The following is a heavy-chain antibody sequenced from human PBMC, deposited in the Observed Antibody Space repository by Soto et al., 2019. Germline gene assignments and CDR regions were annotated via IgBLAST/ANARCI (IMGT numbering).Heavy chain of an antibody. V-gene: IGHV1-18*01. D-gene: IGHD4-17*01. CDR1: GYTFTSYG. CDR3: ARYMAYGDYHD. J-gene: IGHJ4*02. Sequence: ASVKVSCKASGYTFTSYGISWVRQAPGQGLEWMGWISAYNGNTNYAQKLQGRVTMTTDTSTSTAHMELRSLRSDDAAVYYCARYMAYGDYHDWGQGTLVTVSS. CDR2: ISAYNGNT.